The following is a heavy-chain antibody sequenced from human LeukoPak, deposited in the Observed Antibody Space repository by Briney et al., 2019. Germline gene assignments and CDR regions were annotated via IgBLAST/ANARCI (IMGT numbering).Heavy chain of an antibody. CDR1: GGSVSSTAW. CDR3: ANLVGSTRRPYNLSFDH. J-gene: IGHJ4*02. D-gene: IGHD1-26*01. Sequence: SETLSLTCDVSGGSVSSTAWWSWVRQSPGKGLEWIAEFSPSRTVRPTINYSPSLKSRVTISIDRSKNQFSLKVTSLTAADTAVYYCANLVGSTRRPYNLSFDHWGQGILVIVSS. CDR2: FSPSRTVRPTI. V-gene: IGHV4/OR15-8*02.